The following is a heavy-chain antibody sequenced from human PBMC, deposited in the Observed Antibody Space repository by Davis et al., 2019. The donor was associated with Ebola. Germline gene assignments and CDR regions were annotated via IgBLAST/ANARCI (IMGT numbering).Heavy chain of an antibody. J-gene: IGHJ3*02. CDR3: ARFWRYYDSSGYYSGAFDI. CDR1: GGTFSSYA. V-gene: IGHV1-69*13. CDR2: IIPIFGTA. Sequence: SVKVSCKASGGTFSSYAISWVRQAPGQGLEWMGGIIPIFGTANYAQKFQGRVTITADESTSTAYMELSSLRSEDTAVYYCARFWRYYDSSGYYSGAFDIWGQGTMVTVSS. D-gene: IGHD3-22*01.